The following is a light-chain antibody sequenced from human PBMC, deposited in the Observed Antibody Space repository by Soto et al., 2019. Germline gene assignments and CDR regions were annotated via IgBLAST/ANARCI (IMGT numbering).Light chain of an antibody. CDR2: GAS. CDR1: QGIRSD. Sequence: AIRMTQSPSSLSASVGDRVTITCRASQGIRSDLGWYQQKPGIAPKLLIYGASTLQSGVPSRFSGSGSGTDFTLTISSLQPEDFATYYCLQDYNYPHTFGQGTKLEIK. CDR3: LQDYNYPHT. J-gene: IGKJ2*01. V-gene: IGKV1-6*01.